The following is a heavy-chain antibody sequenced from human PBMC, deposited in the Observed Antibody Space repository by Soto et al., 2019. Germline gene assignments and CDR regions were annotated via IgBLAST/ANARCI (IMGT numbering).Heavy chain of an antibody. CDR2: INGEGGET. J-gene: IGHJ6*02. D-gene: IGHD6-19*01. Sequence: DVQLVESGGSLVQPGGSLRLSCAASGFTFTNYWMTWVRQAPGKGLEWVANINGEGGETLYVDSVKGRLTISRDNAQESVFLHMNTLRAEDTVVFYCANDGGSGSHGQYYWGVAVWGQGTTVTVSS. CDR1: GFTFTNYW. V-gene: IGHV3-7*05. CDR3: ANDGGSGSHGQYYWGVAV.